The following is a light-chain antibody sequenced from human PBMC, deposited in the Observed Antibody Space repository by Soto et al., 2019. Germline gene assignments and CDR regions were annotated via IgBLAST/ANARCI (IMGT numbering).Light chain of an antibody. CDR2: RAS. J-gene: IGKJ1*01. CDR1: QGVSTN. Sequence: EIVMTQSPATLSVPPGERATLSCRASQGVSTNLAWYQQRPGQAPRLLIYRASTRATGIPARFSGSGSGTEFTLTISSLQSEDFVVYYCHQYNNWPEWTFGQGTKVDIK. CDR3: HQYNNWPEWT. V-gene: IGKV3-15*01.